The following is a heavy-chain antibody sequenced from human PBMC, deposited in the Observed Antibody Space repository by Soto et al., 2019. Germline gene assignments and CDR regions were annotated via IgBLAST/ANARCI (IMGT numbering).Heavy chain of an antibody. D-gene: IGHD1-26*01. Sequence: SWPLYLTFTFSGGSISIANYYWSWKNHHPGKGLEWIGYIYYTGTTYYSPSLDSRVTISVDTSQNQFSLKLGAVTAADTAVYFCARASISRCVDRSCPAWFDPWGQGTLVTVSS. CDR2: IYYTGTT. CDR3: ARASISRCVDRSCPAWFDP. CDR1: GGSISIANYY. J-gene: IGHJ5*02. V-gene: IGHV4-31*03.